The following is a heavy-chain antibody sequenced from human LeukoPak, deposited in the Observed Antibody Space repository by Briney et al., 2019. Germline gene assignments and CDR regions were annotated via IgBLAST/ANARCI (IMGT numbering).Heavy chain of an antibody. CDR2: IYNSEST. J-gene: IGHJ3*02. V-gene: IGHV4-59*08. D-gene: IGHD2-15*01. CDR1: GGSISSFY. CDR3: ARHCSGGTCPLSFDAFDI. Sequence: SETLSLTCSVSGGSISSFYWSWIRQPPGKGLEWIGYIYNSESTNYNPSLKSGVTISVDTSKNQFSLMLTSVTASDTAMYYCARHCSGGTCPLSFDAFDIWGQGTMVTVSS.